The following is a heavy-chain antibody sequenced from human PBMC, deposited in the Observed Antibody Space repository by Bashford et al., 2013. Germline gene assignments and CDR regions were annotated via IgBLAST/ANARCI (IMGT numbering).Heavy chain of an antibody. CDR2: INPNSGGT. J-gene: IGHJ6*02. Sequence: SVKVSCKASGYTFTNYYMHWVRQAPGQGLEWMGWINPNSGGTNYAQKFQGWVTMTRDTSISTAYMELSRLRSDDTAVYYCARGFLEWLFDGMDVWGQGTTVTVSS. D-gene: IGHD3-3*01. CDR1: GYTFTNYY. V-gene: IGHV1-2*04. CDR3: ARGFLEWLFDGMDV.